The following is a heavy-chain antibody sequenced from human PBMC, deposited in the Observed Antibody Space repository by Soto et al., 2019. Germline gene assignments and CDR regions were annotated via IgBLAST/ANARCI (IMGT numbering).Heavy chain of an antibody. CDR3: ARELPILYSAMDI. CDR1: GGSMSRYY. J-gene: IGHJ6*02. V-gene: IGHV4-59*01. CDR2: IYYSGHT. Sequence: LSLTCTVSGGSMSRYYWSWIRQPPGKGLEWIGYIYYSGHTNSNPSLKSRVTISVDTSKNQFSLKLSSVTAADTAVYYCARELPILYSAMDIWGQGTTVTVSS.